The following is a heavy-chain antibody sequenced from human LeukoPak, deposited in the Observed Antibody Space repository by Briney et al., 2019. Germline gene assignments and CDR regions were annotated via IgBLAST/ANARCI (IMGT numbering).Heavy chain of an antibody. V-gene: IGHV4-59*12. J-gene: IGHJ4*02. Sequence: SETLSLTCTVSGGSISSYYWSWIRQPPGKGLEWIGYIYYSGSTNYNPSLKSRVTLSLDTSNKRFSLKLNSVTAADTAVYYCARALGTGLVDYWGQGTLVTVPS. CDR2: IYYSGST. CDR1: GGSISSYY. D-gene: IGHD2-8*02. CDR3: ARALGTGLVDY.